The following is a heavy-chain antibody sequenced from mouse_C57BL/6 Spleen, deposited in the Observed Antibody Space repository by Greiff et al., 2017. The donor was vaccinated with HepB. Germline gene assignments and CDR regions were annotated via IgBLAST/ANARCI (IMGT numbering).Heavy chain of an antibody. V-gene: IGHV14-4*01. D-gene: IGHD1-1*01. CDR1: GFNIKDDY. CDR3: TTYYYGSSYWFAY. CDR2: IDPENGDT. J-gene: IGHJ3*01. Sequence: EVQLQESGAELVRPGASVKLSCTASGFNIKDDYMHWVKQRPEQGLEWIGWIDPENGDTEYASKFQGKATITADTSSNTAYLQRSSLTSEDTAVYYCTTYYYGSSYWFAYWGQGTLVTVSA.